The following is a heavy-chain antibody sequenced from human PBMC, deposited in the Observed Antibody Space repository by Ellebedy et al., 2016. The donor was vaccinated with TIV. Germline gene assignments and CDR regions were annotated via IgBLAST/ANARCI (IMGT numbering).Heavy chain of an antibody. CDR3: ARFEARGY. Sequence: GESLKISCAASGFTFSSHDMHWVRQPTGKGLEWVSGITSAGDTYYLGSVKGRFIISRDSAKNSLYLQMNSLRSEDTAVYYCARFEARGYWGQGTLVTVSS. D-gene: IGHD6-6*01. J-gene: IGHJ4*02. V-gene: IGHV3-13*01. CDR2: ITSAGDT. CDR1: GFTFSSHD.